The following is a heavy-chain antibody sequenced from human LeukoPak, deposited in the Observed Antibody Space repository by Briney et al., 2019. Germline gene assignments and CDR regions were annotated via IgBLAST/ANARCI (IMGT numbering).Heavy chain of an antibody. D-gene: IGHD6-13*01. CDR1: GGSISSYY. CDR3: ARDRLVAAADHAFDI. V-gene: IGHV4-59*06. Sequence: SETLSPTCTVSGGSISSYYWSWIRQPAGKGLEWIGYIYHSGSTYYNPSLKSRVTISVDRSKNQFSLKLSSVTAADTAVYYCARDRLVAAADHAFDIWGQGTMVTVSS. J-gene: IGHJ3*02. CDR2: IYHSGST.